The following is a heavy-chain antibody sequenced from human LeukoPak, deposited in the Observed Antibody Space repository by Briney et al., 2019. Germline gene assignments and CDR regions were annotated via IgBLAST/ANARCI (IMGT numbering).Heavy chain of an antibody. CDR3: ARLGYTSGWSRDV. V-gene: IGHV4-61*08. CDR1: GGSISSGGYY. Sequence: PSETLSLTCTVSGGSISSGGYYWSWIRQPPGKGLEWIAYIHSSGITKYNPSLESRVTISVDTSKMQFSLRLSSVTAADTAVYYCARLGYTSGWSRDVWGQGTTVIVSS. CDR2: IHSSGIT. D-gene: IGHD6-19*01. J-gene: IGHJ6*02.